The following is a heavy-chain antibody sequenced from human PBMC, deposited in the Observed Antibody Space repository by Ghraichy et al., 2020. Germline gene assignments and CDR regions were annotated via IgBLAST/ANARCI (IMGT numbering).Heavy chain of an antibody. V-gene: IGHV3-43*01. Sequence: GGSLRLSCAASGFTFDDYTMHWVRQAPGKGLEWVSLISWEGGSTYYADSVKGRFTISRDNSKNSLYLQMNSLRTEDTALYYCAKADRNYYGSGKYGMDVWGQGTTVTVSS. CDR3: AKADRNYYGSGKYGMDV. J-gene: IGHJ6*02. D-gene: IGHD3-10*01. CDR2: ISWEGGST. CDR1: GFTFDDYT.